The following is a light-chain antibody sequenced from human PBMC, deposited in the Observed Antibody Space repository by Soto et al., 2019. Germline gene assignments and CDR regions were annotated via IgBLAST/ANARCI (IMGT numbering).Light chain of an antibody. CDR2: EDN. J-gene: IGLJ2*01. Sequence: NFMLTQPHSVSESPGKTATISCTRSSGSIASSSVQWYQQRPGSAPTTVIYEDNQRPSGVPDRFSGSIDTSSNSASLTISGLKTEDEADYYCQSYDSSSPVVFGGGTKLTVL. CDR3: QSYDSSSPVV. V-gene: IGLV6-57*04. CDR1: SGSIASSS.